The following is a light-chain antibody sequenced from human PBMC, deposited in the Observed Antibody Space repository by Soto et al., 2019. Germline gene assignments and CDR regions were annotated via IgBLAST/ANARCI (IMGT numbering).Light chain of an antibody. Sequence: EIVLAQSPGTLSLSPGERATLSCRASQSISNNYLAWFQQKPGQAPRLLISDASSSATVIPYRFSGSGSGTDFTLTISGLEPDDFAVYYCHQYAWSPRTFGGGTKVEIK. J-gene: IGKJ4*01. CDR3: HQYAWSPRT. CDR1: QSISNNY. CDR2: DAS. V-gene: IGKV3-20*01.